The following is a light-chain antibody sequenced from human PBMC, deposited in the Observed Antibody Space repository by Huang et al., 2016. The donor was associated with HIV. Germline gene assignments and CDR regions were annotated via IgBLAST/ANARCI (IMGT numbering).Light chain of an antibody. CDR3: QQYNSYSWT. CDR2: KSS. CDR1: QGISYW. J-gene: IGKJ1*01. Sequence: DIQMTHSPSNLAASVGDRVTITCRASQGISYWLALYQQKPGKAPNLLIYKSSTLQSGFPARFRGSGSGTEFTLTISSLQPDDFATYYCQQYNSYSWTFGQGTKVEIK. V-gene: IGKV1-5*03.